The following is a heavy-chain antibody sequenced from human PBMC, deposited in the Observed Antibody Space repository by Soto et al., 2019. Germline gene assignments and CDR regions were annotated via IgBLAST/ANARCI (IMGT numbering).Heavy chain of an antibody. D-gene: IGHD2-2*01. CDR2: ILSAEIDK. CDR3: AKDSGYQLPDNYFYYGLDV. J-gene: IGHJ6*02. V-gene: IGHV3-30*18. CDR1: GRTFNSHA. Sequence: PPGFLRPSFEPSGRTFNSHAMSWVRLTQETGLEWVAAILSAEIDKKYASSVKGRFTVSRDNVKNTLSLQMNSLRPEDTAVSYCAKDSGYQLPDNYFYYGLDVWRQGTTVTVSS.